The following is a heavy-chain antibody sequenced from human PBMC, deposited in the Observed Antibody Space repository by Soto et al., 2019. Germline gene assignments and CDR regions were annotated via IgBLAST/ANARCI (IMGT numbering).Heavy chain of an antibody. D-gene: IGHD2-21*01. J-gene: IGHJ4*02. Sequence: SETLSLTCAVSGGPISSGGYSWSWIRQPPGKGLECIGYIYHSGSTYYNPSLKSRVTISVDRSKNQFSLKLSSVTAADTAVYYCARGPPLLWWSQGTLVTVSS. V-gene: IGHV4-30-2*01. CDR3: ARGPPLLW. CDR1: GGPISSGGYS. CDR2: IYHSGST.